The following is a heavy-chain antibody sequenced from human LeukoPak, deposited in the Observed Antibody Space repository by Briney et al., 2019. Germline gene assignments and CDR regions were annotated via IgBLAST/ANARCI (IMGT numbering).Heavy chain of an antibody. V-gene: IGHV4-38-2*02. CDR3: ARDQGPNYYGSGSYLPLLDY. J-gene: IGHJ4*02. D-gene: IGHD3-10*01. CDR1: GYSISSGYY. CDR2: IYHSGST. Sequence: SETLSLTCTVSGYSISSGYYWGWIRQPPGKGLVWIGSIYHSGSTYYNPSLKSRVTMSVDTSKNQFSLKLSSVTAADTAVYYCARDQGPNYYGSGSYLPLLDYWGQGTLVTVSS.